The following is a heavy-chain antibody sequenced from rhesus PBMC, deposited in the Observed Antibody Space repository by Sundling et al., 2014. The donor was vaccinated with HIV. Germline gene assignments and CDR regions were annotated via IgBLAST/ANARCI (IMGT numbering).Heavy chain of an antibody. CDR1: GFTFSSYG. J-gene: IGHJ6*01. Sequence: EVHLVESGGGLVQPGRSLRLSCAASGFTFSSYGMHWVRQAPGKGLEWVSLISYDGSKNYYADSVKDRFTISRDNSKNMLSLQMNNLILDDTAVYYCAREEPVYGLDSWGQGVVVTVSS. D-gene: IGHD1-38*01. CDR2: ISYDGSKN. CDR3: AREEPVYGLDS. V-gene: IGHV3-54*02.